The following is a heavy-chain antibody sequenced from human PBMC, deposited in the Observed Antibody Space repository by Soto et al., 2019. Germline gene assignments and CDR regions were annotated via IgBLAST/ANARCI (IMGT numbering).Heavy chain of an antibody. CDR3: ARHVGYCSSTSCYGSFYYYYYMDV. D-gene: IGHD2-2*03. J-gene: IGHJ6*03. CDR2: IYYSGST. CDR1: GGSISSSSYY. V-gene: IGHV4-39*01. Sequence: SETLSLTCTVSGGSISSSSYYWGWIRQPPGKGLEWIGSIYYSGSTYYNPSLKSRVTISVDTSKNQFSLKLSSVTAADTAVYYCARHVGYCSSTSCYGSFYYYYYMDVWGKGTTVTVSS.